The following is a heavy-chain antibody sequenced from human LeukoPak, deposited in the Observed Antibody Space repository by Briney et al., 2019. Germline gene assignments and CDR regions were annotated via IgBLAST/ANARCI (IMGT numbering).Heavy chain of an antibody. Sequence: SVKVPCKASGGTFSSYVISWVPQAPGQGLEWMGGIIPIFGTANYAQKFQGRVTITADESTSTAYMELSSLRSEDTAVYYCARELCYYDSSGYCPPYFDYWGQGTLVTVSS. CDR1: GGTFSSYV. V-gene: IGHV1-69*01. CDR3: ARELCYYDSSGYCPPYFDY. D-gene: IGHD3-22*01. J-gene: IGHJ4*02. CDR2: IIPIFGTA.